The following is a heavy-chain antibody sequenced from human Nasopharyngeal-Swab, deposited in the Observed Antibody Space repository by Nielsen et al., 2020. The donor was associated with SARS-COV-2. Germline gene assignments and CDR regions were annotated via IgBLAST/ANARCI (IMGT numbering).Heavy chain of an antibody. CDR3: ARNPDRTSTICYNYWYFDL. CDR2: INPKSGGT. Sequence: ASVKVSCKASADTFSGYYIHWVRQAPGQGLEWMGWINPKSGGTNFAQKFRGRVSMTRDTSMTTAYMELSRLTSDDTAVYYCARNPDRTSTICYNYWYFDLWGRGTLVTVSS. J-gene: IGHJ2*01. CDR1: ADTFSGYY. V-gene: IGHV1-2*02. D-gene: IGHD2-2*01.